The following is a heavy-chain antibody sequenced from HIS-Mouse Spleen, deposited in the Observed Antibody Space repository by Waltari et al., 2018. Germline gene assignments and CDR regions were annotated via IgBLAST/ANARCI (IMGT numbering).Heavy chain of an antibody. CDR1: GGSISSSSYY. Sequence: QLQLQESGPGLVKPSETLSLTCTVSGGSISSSSYYLGWIRQPPGKGMEWIGSIYYRGSPYYNPSLKGRVTISVDTSKNPFSLKLSSVTAADTAVYYCAREISYSSSSYDWYFDLWGRGTLVTVSS. J-gene: IGHJ2*01. V-gene: IGHV4-39*07. CDR2: IYYRGSP. D-gene: IGHD6-13*01. CDR3: AREISYSSSSYDWYFDL.